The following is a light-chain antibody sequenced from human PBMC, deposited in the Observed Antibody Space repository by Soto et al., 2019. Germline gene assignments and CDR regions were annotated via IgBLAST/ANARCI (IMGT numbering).Light chain of an antibody. CDR2: EVT. CDR1: SSDIGAYNS. Sequence: QSVLTQPASVSGSPGQSITSSCTGTSSDIGAYNSVSWYQQHPPKAPKLMIFEVTNRPSGISHRFSGSKSGNTASLTISGLLPEDEADYYCSSYTRGNTYVFGTGTKVTVL. V-gene: IGLV2-14*01. CDR3: SSYTRGNTYV. J-gene: IGLJ1*01.